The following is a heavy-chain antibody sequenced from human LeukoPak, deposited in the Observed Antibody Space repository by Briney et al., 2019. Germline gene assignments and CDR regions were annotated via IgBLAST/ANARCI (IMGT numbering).Heavy chain of an antibody. Sequence: PGGSLRLSCEVSGFTFSSYSMTWVRQPPGKGLEWVSGTNWNGGSTGYADFVQGRFTISRDNAKNSLFLQMNSLRAEDTAFYFCMRARYSTSNVDPHWGQGTLVTVSS. CDR3: MRARYSTSNVDPH. V-gene: IGHV3-20*04. CDR2: TNWNGGST. CDR1: GFTFSSYS. D-gene: IGHD4-11*01. J-gene: IGHJ4*02.